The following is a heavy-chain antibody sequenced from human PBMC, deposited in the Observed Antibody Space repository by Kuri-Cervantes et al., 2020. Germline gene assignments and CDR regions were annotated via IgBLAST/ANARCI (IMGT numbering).Heavy chain of an antibody. J-gene: IGHJ6*02. V-gene: IGHV1-18*01. CDR2: ISAYNGNT. CDR1: GYTFTSYG. Sequence: ASVKVSCKASGYTFTSYGISWVRQAPGQGLEWMGWISAYNGNTNYAQKLQGRVTMTTDTSTSTAYMELRSLRSDDTAVYYCARATTKPQGYYYYYGMDVWGQGTTVTDSS. D-gene: IGHD1-26*01. CDR3: ARATTKPQGYYYYYGMDV.